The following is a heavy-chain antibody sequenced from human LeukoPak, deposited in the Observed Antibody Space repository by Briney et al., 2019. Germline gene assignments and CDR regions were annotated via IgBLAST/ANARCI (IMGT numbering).Heavy chain of an antibody. Sequence: GGSLRLSCAASGFTFSDYYMSWIRQAPGKGLEWVSYISSSGSTIYYADSVKGRFTISRDNAKNSLYLQMNSLRAEDTAVYYCARDIGHTYYYDSSGPRMDYWGQGTLVTVSS. CDR3: ARDIGHTYYYDSSGPRMDY. D-gene: IGHD3-22*01. V-gene: IGHV3-11*01. CDR2: ISSSGSTI. J-gene: IGHJ4*02. CDR1: GFTFSDYY.